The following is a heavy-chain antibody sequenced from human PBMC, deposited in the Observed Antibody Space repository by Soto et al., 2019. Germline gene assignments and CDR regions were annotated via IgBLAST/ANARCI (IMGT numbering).Heavy chain of an antibody. CDR2: IDHSGST. CDR1: GGSFSAYY. Sequence: QVQLQQWGAGLLKPSETLSLTCAVSGGSFSAYYWTWIRQPTGRGLEWIGEIDHSGSTNYNPSLEGRVTMSIDTAKNRYSLNVTSVTAADTAVYYCVRGLRYSGMDVWGQGTTVTVS. J-gene: IGHJ6*02. V-gene: IGHV4-34*01. CDR3: VRGLRYSGMDV. D-gene: IGHD2-15*01.